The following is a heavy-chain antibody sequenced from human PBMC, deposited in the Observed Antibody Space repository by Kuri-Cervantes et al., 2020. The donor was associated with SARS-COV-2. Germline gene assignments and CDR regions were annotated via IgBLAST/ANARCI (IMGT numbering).Heavy chain of an antibody. Sequence: ETLSLTCAAAGFTFSSYAMSWVRQAPGKGLEWVSAISGSGGSTYYADSVKGRFTISRDNSKNTLYLQMNSLRAEDTAVYYCARSEEGKMGWFDPWGQGTLVTVSS. V-gene: IGHV3-23*01. CDR3: ARSEEGKMGWFDP. J-gene: IGHJ5*02. D-gene: IGHD5-24*01. CDR1: GFTFSSYA. CDR2: ISGSGGST.